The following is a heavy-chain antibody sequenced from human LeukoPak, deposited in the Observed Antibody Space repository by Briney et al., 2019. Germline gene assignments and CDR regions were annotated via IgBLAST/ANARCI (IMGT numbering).Heavy chain of an antibody. V-gene: IGHV1-69*13. J-gene: IGHJ4*02. CDR3: AREGGSRYFDY. Sequence: SVKVSCKASGYTFTSYGISWVRQAPGQGLGWMGGIIPIFGTANYAQKFQGRVTITADESTSTAYMELSSLRSEDTAVYYCAREGGSRYFDYWGQGTLVTVSS. D-gene: IGHD3-16*01. CDR2: IIPIFGTA. CDR1: GYTFTSYG.